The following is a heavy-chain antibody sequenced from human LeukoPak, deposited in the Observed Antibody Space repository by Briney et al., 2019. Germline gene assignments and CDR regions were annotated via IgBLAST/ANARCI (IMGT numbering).Heavy chain of an antibody. CDR3: VADLGDYADF. CDR2: IKTDGTYT. CDR1: RFTFSNAW. J-gene: IGHJ4*02. V-gene: IGHV3-74*01. Sequence: GGSLRLSCVGSRFTFSNAWMSWVRQAPGKGLVWVSRIKTDGTYTSNADSVKGRFTISRDNAKSTLYLQMNSLKVEDTAVYYCVADLGDYADFWGQGTLVTVSS.